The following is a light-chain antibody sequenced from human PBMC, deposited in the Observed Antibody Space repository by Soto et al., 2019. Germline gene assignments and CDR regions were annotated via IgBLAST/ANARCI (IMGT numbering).Light chain of an antibody. CDR1: QSVSSY. CDR3: QQRSNWLFT. Sequence: EIVLTQSPATLSLSPGERATLSCRASQSVSSYLAWYQQKPGQAPRLLIYDASNRATGIPARFSGSGSGTDLTLTISSLEPEDFAFYYCQQRSNWLFTFGGGTKVEIK. CDR2: DAS. J-gene: IGKJ4*01. V-gene: IGKV3-11*01.